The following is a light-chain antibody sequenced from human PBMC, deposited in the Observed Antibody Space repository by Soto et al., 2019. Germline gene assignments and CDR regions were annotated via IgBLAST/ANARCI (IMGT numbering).Light chain of an antibody. V-gene: IGKV1-9*01. CDR2: AAS. Sequence: IQLTQSPSSLSASVGDRVTITCRASQGISSYLAWYQQKPGKAPKLLIYAASTLRSGVPSRFSGSGSGTDFTLTISSLQPEDFATYYCQQLNSYPPGDTFGPGTKVDIK. CDR1: QGISSY. CDR3: QQLNSYPPGDT. J-gene: IGKJ3*01.